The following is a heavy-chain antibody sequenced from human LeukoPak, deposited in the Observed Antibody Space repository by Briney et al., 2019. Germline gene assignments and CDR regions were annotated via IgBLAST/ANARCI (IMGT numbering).Heavy chain of an antibody. D-gene: IGHD4-17*01. CDR2: FHTDGGT. CDR3: ARGSGPGVTTIDS. CDR1: GFTFSSYD. Sequence: PGGSLRLSCAASGFTFSSYDMHLVRQAPGEGLEWVSAFHTDGGTFYLDSVRGRFTVSREDATNSLYLQLDTLRAGDTAVYYCARGSGPGVTTIDSWGQGTLVLVSS. V-gene: IGHV3-13*01. J-gene: IGHJ4*02.